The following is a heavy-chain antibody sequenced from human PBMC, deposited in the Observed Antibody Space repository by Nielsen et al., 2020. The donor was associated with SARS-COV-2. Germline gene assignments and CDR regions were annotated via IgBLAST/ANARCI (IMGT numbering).Heavy chain of an antibody. V-gene: IGHV3-7*01. CDR2: IKKDGSEK. Sequence: GGSLRLSCAASGFTFSNYWMTWVRQAPGKGQEWVANIKKDGSEKYYVDSVKGRFTVSRDNGKNSLFLEMNSLTVEDTARYYCARGAQYGSGTIDDWGQGTLVAVSS. CDR3: ARGAQYGSGTIDD. D-gene: IGHD3-10*01. J-gene: IGHJ4*02. CDR1: GFTFSNYW.